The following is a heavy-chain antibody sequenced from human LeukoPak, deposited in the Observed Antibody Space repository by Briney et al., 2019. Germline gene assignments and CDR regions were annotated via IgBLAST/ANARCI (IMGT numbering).Heavy chain of an antibody. CDR2: IKQDGSEK. V-gene: IGHV3-7*01. D-gene: IGHD3-22*01. J-gene: IGHJ3*02. Sequence: GGSLRLSCAASGFTFSSYWMSWVRQAPGKGLEWVANIKQDGSEKYYVDSVKGRFTISRDNAKNSLYLQMNSLRAEDTAVYYCARRPPYYYDSSGYYWDAASDIWGQGTMVTVSS. CDR1: GFTFSSYW. CDR3: ARRPPYYYDSSGYYWDAASDI.